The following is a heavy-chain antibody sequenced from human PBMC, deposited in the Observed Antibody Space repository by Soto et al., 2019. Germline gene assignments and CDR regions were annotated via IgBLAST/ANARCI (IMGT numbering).Heavy chain of an antibody. D-gene: IGHD4-17*01. CDR3: ARDQWKGTTHYFDY. CDR1: GGSISSDSYY. V-gene: IGHV4-31*03. J-gene: IGHJ4*02. CDR2: IYYSGST. Sequence: SETLSLTCTVSGGSISSDSYYFICIREHPWKGLELIGYIYYSGSTYYNPSLKSRVTISVDTSKNQFSLKLSSVTAADTAVYYCARDQWKGTTHYFDYWGQGTLVTVSS.